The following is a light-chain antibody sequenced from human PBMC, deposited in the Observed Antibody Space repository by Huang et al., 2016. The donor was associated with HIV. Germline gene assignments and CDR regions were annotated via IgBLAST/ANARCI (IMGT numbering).Light chain of an antibody. CDR2: LAS. V-gene: IGKV4-1*01. J-gene: IGKJ4*01. CDR1: QIISYNSNNKHY. Sequence: DIVMTQSPDSLVVSLGERATINCQSSQIISYNSNNKHYLAWYQQKPGQPPKLLIYLASTRESGVPDRVTGSGSGTDFTLTISSLQAEDVAVYYCQQYYITPLTFGGGTKVEI. CDR3: QQYYITPLT.